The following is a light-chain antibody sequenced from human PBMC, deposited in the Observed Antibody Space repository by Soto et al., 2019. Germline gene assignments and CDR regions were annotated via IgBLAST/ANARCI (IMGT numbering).Light chain of an antibody. Sequence: DVVMTRSPLSLPVTLGQPASISCRSSQSLVYSGGNTYLNWFQQRPRQSPRRLIYKVSNRDSGVPDRFSGSGSGTDFTLKISRVEAEDVGVYYCMQGTHWPRYTLGQGTKLEIK. CDR3: MQGTHWPRYT. V-gene: IGKV2-30*01. CDR1: QSLVYSGGNTY. CDR2: KVS. J-gene: IGKJ2*01.